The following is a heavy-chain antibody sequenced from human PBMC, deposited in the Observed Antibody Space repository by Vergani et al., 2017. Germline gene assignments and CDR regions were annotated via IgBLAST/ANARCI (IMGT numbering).Heavy chain of an antibody. J-gene: IGHJ4*02. Sequence: VQLVESGGGVVQPGRSLRLSCAASGFTFSSYSMNWVRQAPGKGLEWVSSISSSSSYIYYADSVKGRFTISRDNAKNSLYLQMNSLRAEDTAVYYCARSPQWLVQDYWGQGTLVTVSS. D-gene: IGHD6-19*01. CDR2: ISSSSSYI. V-gene: IGHV3-21*01. CDR3: ARSPQWLVQDY. CDR1: GFTFSSYS.